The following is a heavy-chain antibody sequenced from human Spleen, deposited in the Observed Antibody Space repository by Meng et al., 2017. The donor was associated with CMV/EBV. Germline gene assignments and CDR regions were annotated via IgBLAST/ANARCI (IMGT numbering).Heavy chain of an antibody. D-gene: IGHD5-12*01. Sequence: ASVKVSCKASGYTFSGYYMHWVRQAPGQGLEWMGWINPKSGGTKYAQKFQDRVTMTRDTSITTAYMEVSGPRFDDTAVYYCAREWRTGYSGYGMDVWGQGTTVTVSS. CDR3: AREWRTGYSGYGMDV. CDR1: GYTFSGYY. CDR2: INPKSGGT. J-gene: IGHJ6*02. V-gene: IGHV1-2*02.